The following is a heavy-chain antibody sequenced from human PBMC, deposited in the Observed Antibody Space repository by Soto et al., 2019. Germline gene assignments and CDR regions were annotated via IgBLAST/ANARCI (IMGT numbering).Heavy chain of an antibody. D-gene: IGHD6-13*01. CDR2: INPKSGGT. V-gene: IGHV1-2*02. CDR3: VRDGLVSSAKYYFDY. Sequence: QVQLVQSGAEVKKPGPSVRVSCKASGYTFTDCYVHWVRQAPGQGLEWMGWINPKSGGTNIAQRFKGRVNITRDMSISTAYMELNSLKSDDTAVYYCVRDGLVSSAKYYFDYWGQGTLVTVPS. CDR1: GYTFTDCY. J-gene: IGHJ4*02.